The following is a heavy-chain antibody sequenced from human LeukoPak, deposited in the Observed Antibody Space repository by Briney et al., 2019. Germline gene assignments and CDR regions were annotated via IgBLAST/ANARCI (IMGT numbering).Heavy chain of an antibody. Sequence: SETLSLTCTVSDVSLNSYYWSWIRQPPGKGLEWIGYIYYSGSTNYNPSLKSRVTISVDTSKNQFSLKLSSVTAADTAVYYCAREEQWGQGTLVTVSS. J-gene: IGHJ4*02. D-gene: IGHD1-26*01. CDR1: DVSLNSYY. V-gene: IGHV4-59*01. CDR2: IYYSGST. CDR3: AREEQ.